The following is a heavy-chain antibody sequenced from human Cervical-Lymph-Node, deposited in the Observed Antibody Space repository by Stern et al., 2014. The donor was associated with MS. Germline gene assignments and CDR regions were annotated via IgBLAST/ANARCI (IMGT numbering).Heavy chain of an antibody. V-gene: IGHV4-31*03. D-gene: IGHD2/OR15-2a*01. CDR3: ARCRRSVYATFDS. Sequence: QVQLVESGPGLVKPSQTLSLTCSVSGGSIGSGAYYWNWIRQHPGKGLEWIGYIYYYGTSYNNPSLKSRVTMSVDTSKNQFSLKLTSVTAADTAVYYCARCRRSVYATFDSWGQGTPVTVSS. CDR2: IYYYGTS. J-gene: IGHJ4*02. CDR1: GGSIGSGAYY.